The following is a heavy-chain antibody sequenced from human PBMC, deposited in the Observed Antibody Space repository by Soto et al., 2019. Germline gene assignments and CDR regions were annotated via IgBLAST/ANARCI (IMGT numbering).Heavy chain of an antibody. CDR2: IYYSGST. CDR3: ARDKITGLFDY. V-gene: IGHV4-30-4*01. D-gene: IGHD2-8*02. Sequence: NASETLSLTCTVSGGSISSGDYYWNWIRQPPGKGLEWIGYIYYSGSTYYNPSLKSRITISVDTSKNQFSLKLTSVTAADTAVYYCARDKITGLFDYWGQGTLVTVSS. CDR1: GGSISSGDYY. J-gene: IGHJ4*02.